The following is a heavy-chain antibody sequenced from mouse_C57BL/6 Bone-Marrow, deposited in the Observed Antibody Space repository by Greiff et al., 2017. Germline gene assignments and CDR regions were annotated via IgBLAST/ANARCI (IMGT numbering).Heavy chain of an antibody. CDR1: GFTFSDYG. J-gene: IGHJ1*03. Sequence: EVKLVESGGGLVKPGGSLKLSCAASGFTFSDYGMHWVRQAPETGLEWVAYISSGSSTIYYADTVKGRFTISRDNAKNTLFLQMTSLRSEDTAMYYCARSGYFDVWGTGTTVTVSS. CDR2: ISSGSSTI. CDR3: ARSGYFDV. V-gene: IGHV5-17*01.